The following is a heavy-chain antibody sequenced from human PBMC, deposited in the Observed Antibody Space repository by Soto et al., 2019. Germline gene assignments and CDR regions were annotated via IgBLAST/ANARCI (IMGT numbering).Heavy chain of an antibody. CDR3: ARGRGYSYGLDP. CDR2: ISYSGTT. V-gene: IGHV4-30-4*01. CDR1: GGSISSNNNY. Sequence: PSETLSLTCTVSGGSISSNNNYWSWIRQPPGEGLEWIGFISYSGTTSYSPSLKSRVAISLDTSKNQFSLSLSSVTAADTAVYYCARGRGYSYGLDPWGQGTLVTVS. D-gene: IGHD5-18*01. J-gene: IGHJ5*02.